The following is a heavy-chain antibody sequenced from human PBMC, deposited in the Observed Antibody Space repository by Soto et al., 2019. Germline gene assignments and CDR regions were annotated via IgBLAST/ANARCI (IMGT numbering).Heavy chain of an antibody. J-gene: IGHJ4*02. Sequence: VASVKVSCKASGYTFTSYGISWVRQAPGQGLEWMGWISAYNGNTNYAQKLQGKVTMTTDTSTSTAYMELRSLRSDDTAVYYCARDEGDCSGGSCYPHPFDYWGQGTLVTVSS. D-gene: IGHD2-15*01. V-gene: IGHV1-18*04. CDR3: ARDEGDCSGGSCYPHPFDY. CDR1: GYTFTSYG. CDR2: ISAYNGNT.